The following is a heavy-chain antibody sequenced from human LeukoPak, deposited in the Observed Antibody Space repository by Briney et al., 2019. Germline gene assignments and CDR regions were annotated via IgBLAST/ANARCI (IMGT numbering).Heavy chain of an antibody. CDR2: ISSNGGST. J-gene: IGHJ4*02. V-gene: IGHV3-64*01. D-gene: IGHD3-9*01. Sequence: GGSLRLSCAASGFTFSSYAMHWVRQAPGKGLEYVSAISSNGGSTYYANSVKGRFTISRDNSKNTLYLQMGSLRAEDMAVYYCARERLGSHFDYWGQGTLVTVSS. CDR1: GFTFSSYA. CDR3: ARERLGSHFDY.